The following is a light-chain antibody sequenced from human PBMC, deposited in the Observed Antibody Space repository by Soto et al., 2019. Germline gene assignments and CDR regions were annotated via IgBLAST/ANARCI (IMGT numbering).Light chain of an antibody. CDR2: DAS. CDR3: HQYGRSASSIT. J-gene: IGKJ3*01. CDR1: QRVRSGH. V-gene: IGKV3-20*01. Sequence: ESVLTQSPGTLSLSPGDRATPSCRASQRVRSGHLAWYQQKPGQAPRLVIYDASTRATGIPDRFSGGGSGTDFTLTISRVEPEDFAVYYCHQYGRSASSITFGPGTKVEIK.